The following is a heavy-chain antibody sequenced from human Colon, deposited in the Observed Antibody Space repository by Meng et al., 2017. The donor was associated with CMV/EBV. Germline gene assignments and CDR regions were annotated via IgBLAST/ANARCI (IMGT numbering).Heavy chain of an antibody. D-gene: IGHD5-12*01. CDR1: GGSITGNKY. J-gene: IGHJ1*01. CDR2: NEISGST. Sequence: SGGSITGNKYWRWISQPPGKGLGWIGENEISGSTNYSRSHKSRVTISVDKSKNQFSLRLSSVTAADTAVYYCARPADSGYDSEYFRDWGQGTLVTVSS. V-gene: IGHV4-4*02. CDR3: ARPADSGYDSEYFRD.